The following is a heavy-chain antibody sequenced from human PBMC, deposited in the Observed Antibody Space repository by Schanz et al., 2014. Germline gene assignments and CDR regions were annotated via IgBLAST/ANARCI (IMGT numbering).Heavy chain of an antibody. J-gene: IGHJ4*02. D-gene: IGHD3-10*01. CDR1: GFTFRDYY. Sequence: QLVGSGGGLIQPGGSLRLSCAASGFTFRDYYMSWIRQAPGKGLEWVSDISSGSSYANYADSVKGRFTISRDNAKSSLYLQMNSLRAEDTAVYYCARGGYGSGSYREFDYWGQGTLVTVSS. V-gene: IGHV3-11*05. CDR2: ISSGSSYA. CDR3: ARGGYGSGSYREFDY.